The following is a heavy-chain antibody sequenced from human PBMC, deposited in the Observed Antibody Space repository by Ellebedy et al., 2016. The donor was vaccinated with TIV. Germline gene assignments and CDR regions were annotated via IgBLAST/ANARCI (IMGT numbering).Heavy chain of an antibody. Sequence: SETLSLXXTVSGGSVSSVSYYWSWIRQPPGKGLEWIGYIYYSGSTNYNPSLKSRVTMSVDTSKNQFSLKLSSVTAADTAVYYCARDCRMVFPSKPSRDCSGSVDPWGQGTLVTVSS. V-gene: IGHV4-61*01. D-gene: IGHD2-15*01. J-gene: IGHJ5*02. CDR3: ARDCRMVFPSKPSRDCSGSVDP. CDR1: GGSVSSVSYY. CDR2: IYYSGST.